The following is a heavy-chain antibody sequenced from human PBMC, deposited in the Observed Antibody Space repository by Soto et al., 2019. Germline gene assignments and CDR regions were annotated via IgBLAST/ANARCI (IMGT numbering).Heavy chain of an antibody. J-gene: IGHJ5*02. D-gene: IGHD2-2*01. CDR2: LDPEDGET. CDR1: GYTLTELS. CDR3: ATARRCSSTSCYEAWFDP. V-gene: IGHV1-24*01. Sequence: ASVKVSCKVSGYTLTELSMHWVRQAPGKGLEWMGGLDPEDGETIYAQKFQGRVTMTEDTSTDTAYMELSSLRSEDTAVYYCATARRCSSTSCYEAWFDPWGQGTLVTVSS.